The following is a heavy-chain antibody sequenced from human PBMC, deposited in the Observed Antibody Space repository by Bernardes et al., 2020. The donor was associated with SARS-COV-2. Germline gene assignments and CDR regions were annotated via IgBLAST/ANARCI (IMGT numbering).Heavy chain of an antibody. V-gene: IGHV3-66*02. CDR1: GFTVSRYF. D-gene: IGHD3-9*01. CDR3: ARDSGQQYFDFDY. Sequence: GGSLRLSCAASGFTVSRYFMTWVRQAPGKGLEWVSIIYSGGSTYYADSVKGRFTISRDNSKNTLSLQMNSLRVEDTAVYYCARDSGQQYFDFDYWGQGTLVTVSS. CDR2: IYSGGST. J-gene: IGHJ4*02.